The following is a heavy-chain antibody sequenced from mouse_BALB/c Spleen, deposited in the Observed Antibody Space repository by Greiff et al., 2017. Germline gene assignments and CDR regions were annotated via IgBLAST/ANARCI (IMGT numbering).Heavy chain of an antibody. V-gene: IGHV5-6-2*01. CDR2: INSNGGST. CDR1: RFTFSSYY. D-gene: IGHD1-1*01. J-gene: IGHJ2*01. Sequence: EVKLQESGGGLVKLGGSLKLSCAASRFTFSSYYMSWVRQTPEKRLELVAAINSNGGSTYYPDTVKGRFTISRDNAKNTLYLQMSSLKSEDTALYYCARHHGSRYFDYWGQGTTLTVSS. CDR3: ARHHGSRYFDY.